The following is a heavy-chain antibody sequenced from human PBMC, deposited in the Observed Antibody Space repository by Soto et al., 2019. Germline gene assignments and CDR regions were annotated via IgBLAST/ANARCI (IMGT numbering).Heavy chain of an antibody. CDR1: VGSISSSNW. D-gene: IGHD5-18*01. Sequence: QVQLQESGPGLVKPSGTLSLTCAVSVGSISSSNWWCWVRQPPGKGLEWIGEIYHSGSTNYNPSLKSRVTITVDKAKNQLSLELRSVTAADTAVYYCARVGAAMVGYFDLWGRGTLVAVAS. CDR2: IYHSGST. CDR3: ARVGAAMVGYFDL. J-gene: IGHJ2*01. V-gene: IGHV4-4*02.